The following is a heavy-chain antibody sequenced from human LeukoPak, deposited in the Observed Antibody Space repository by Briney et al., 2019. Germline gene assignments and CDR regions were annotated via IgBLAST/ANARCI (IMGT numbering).Heavy chain of an antibody. Sequence: GASVKVSCKASGGTFSSYAISWVRQAPGQGLEWMGGIIPIFGTANYAQKFQGRVTITANESTSTAYMELSSLRSEDTAVYYCAGGYSSGWFGYWGQGTLVTVSS. CDR1: GGTFSSYA. CDR3: AGGYSSGWFGY. V-gene: IGHV1-69*13. D-gene: IGHD6-19*01. CDR2: IIPIFGTA. J-gene: IGHJ4*02.